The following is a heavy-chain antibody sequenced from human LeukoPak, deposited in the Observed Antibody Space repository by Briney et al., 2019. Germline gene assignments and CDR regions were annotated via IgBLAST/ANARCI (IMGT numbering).Heavy chain of an antibody. CDR1: GFTFSSYA. J-gene: IGHJ4*02. CDR3: ARDGVASFDY. D-gene: IGHD3-3*01. V-gene: IGHV3-30*04. Sequence: PGGSLRLSCPASGFTFSSYAMHWVRQAPGKGLEWVAVISYDGSNKYYADSVKGRFTISRDNSKNTLYLQMNSLRAGDTAVYYCARDGVASFDYWGQGTLVTVSS. CDR2: ISYDGSNK.